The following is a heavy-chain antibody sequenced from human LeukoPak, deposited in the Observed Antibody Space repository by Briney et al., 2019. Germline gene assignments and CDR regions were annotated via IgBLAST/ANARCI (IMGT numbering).Heavy chain of an antibody. D-gene: IGHD2-2*03. CDR2: IRYDGSNK. CDR1: GFTFSSYG. V-gene: IGHV3-30*02. CDR3: AKDGYCSTSICYWSY. Sequence: GGSLRLSCAASGFTFSSYGMHWVRQAPGKGLEWVAFIRYDGSNKYYADSVEGRFTISRDNSKNTILLQMNSLSAEDTAVYFCAKDGYCSTSICYWSYWGQGAPATVSS. J-gene: IGHJ4*02.